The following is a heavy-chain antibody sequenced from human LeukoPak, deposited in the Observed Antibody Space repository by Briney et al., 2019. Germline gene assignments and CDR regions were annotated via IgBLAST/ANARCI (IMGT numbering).Heavy chain of an antibody. D-gene: IGHD3-16*02. CDR1: GGSISSYY. Sequence: ASETLSLTCTVSGGSISSYYWGWIRQPPGKGLEWIGSMYYSGSTYYNPSLKSRVTISVDTSKNQFSLKLSSVTAADTAVYYCARHRDYVWGSYRIRRGDDAWGQGTLVTVSS. CDR3: ARHRDYVWGSYRIRRGDDA. V-gene: IGHV4-39*01. CDR2: MYYSGST. J-gene: IGHJ5*02.